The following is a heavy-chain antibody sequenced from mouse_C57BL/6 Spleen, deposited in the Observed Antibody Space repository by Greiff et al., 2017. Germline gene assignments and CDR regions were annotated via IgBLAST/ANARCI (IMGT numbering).Heavy chain of an antibody. J-gene: IGHJ1*03. V-gene: IGHV1-52*01. CDR1: GYTFTSYW. D-gene: IGHD1-1*01. Sequence: VQLQQPGAELVRPGSSVKLSCKASGYTFTSYWMHWVKQRPIQGLEWIGNIDPSDSETHYNQKFKDKATLTVDKSSSTAYMQLSSLTSEDSAVYYCARSSFYYGSSYWYCDVWGTGTTVTVSS. CDR2: IDPSDSET. CDR3: ARSSFYYGSSYWYCDV.